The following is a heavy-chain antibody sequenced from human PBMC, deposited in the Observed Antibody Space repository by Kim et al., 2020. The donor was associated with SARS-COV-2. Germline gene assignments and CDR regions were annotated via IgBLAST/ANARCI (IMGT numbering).Heavy chain of an antibody. CDR3: ARVGWDLHFHYMDV. D-gene: IGHD1-26*01. V-gene: IGHV4-59*01. J-gene: IGHJ6*03. CDR2: IYYSGNT. Sequence: SETLSLTCSVSSGAISSYYWSWIRQSPGKGLQWIGYIYYSGNTKYNPSLTSRVTMSVDTSKNHVSLKLTSVTAADTAVYYCARVGWDLHFHYMDVWGKGT. CDR1: SGAISSYY.